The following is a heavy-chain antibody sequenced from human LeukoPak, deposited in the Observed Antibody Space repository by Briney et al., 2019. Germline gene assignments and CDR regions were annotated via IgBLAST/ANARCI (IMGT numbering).Heavy chain of an antibody. D-gene: IGHD2-8*02. CDR1: GSTFTNYA. CDR2: LSGSGADT. V-gene: IGHV3-23*01. CDR3: AKSQTGGYHRDNYDF. J-gene: IGHJ4*02. Sequence: GGSLRLSCAASGSTFTNYAMNWVRQAPGKGLQWVSTLSGSGADTFYADSVKGRFTVFRDISKSTLYLQMDRLRADDTAVYFCAKSQTGGYHRDNYDFWGQGTLVTVSS.